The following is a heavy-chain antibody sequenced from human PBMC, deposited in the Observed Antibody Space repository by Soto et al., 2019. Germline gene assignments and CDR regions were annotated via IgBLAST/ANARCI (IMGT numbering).Heavy chain of an antibody. J-gene: IGHJ5*02. Sequence: EVQLLESGGGLVQPGGSLRLSCAASGFTFSSYAMSWVRQAPGKGLEWVSAISGSGGSTYYADSVKGRFTISRDNSKNTLYLQMHRLRAEETAVYYCAKDFSREYCSGGSCYSGPHWFDPWGQGTLVTVSS. CDR1: GFTFSSYA. CDR3: AKDFSREYCSGGSCYSGPHWFDP. D-gene: IGHD2-15*01. CDR2: ISGSGGST. V-gene: IGHV3-23*01.